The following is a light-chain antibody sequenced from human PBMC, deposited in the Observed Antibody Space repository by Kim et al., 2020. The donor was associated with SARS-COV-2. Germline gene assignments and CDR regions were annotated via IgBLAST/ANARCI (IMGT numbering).Light chain of an antibody. V-gene: IGKV1-16*02. CDR2: AAF. CDR1: QGINNP. Sequence: ASVGDRVSITCRANQGINNPLAWFQQKPGEAPKSLIYAAFSLHSGVPSKFSGGRSGADFTLTISSLQSEDFSTYYCLQYDSYPWTFGQGTKVDIK. CDR3: LQYDSYPWT. J-gene: IGKJ1*01.